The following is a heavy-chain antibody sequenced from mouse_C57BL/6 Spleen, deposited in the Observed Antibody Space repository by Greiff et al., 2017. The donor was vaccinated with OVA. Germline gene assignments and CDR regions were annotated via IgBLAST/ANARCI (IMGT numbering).Heavy chain of an antibody. CDR1: GYAFSSSW. J-gene: IGHJ3*01. D-gene: IGHD2-3*01. CDR2: IYPGDGDT. Sequence: QVQLQQSGPELVKPGASVKISCKASGYAFSSSWMNWVKQRPGKGLEWIGRIYPGDGDTNYNGKFKGKATLTADKSSSTAYMQLSSLTSEDSAVYFCARRDGYYPFAYWGQGTLVTVSA. V-gene: IGHV1-82*01. CDR3: ARRDGYYPFAY.